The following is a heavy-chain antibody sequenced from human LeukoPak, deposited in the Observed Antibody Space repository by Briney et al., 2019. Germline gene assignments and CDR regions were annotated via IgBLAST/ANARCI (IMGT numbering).Heavy chain of an antibody. CDR1: GGTISSYY. D-gene: IGHD3-3*01. V-gene: IGHV4-59*01. CDR2: VHYSGGT. J-gene: IGHJ6*03. CDR3: ARGGYYTLEYYYYMEV. Sequence: SETLSLTCSVAGGTISSYYWSWIRQPPGEGLEWLGYVHYSGGTNYNPSLESRVTISVDTSKNQFSLKLSSVTAADTAVYYCARGGYYTLEYYYYMEVWGKGTTVTVSS.